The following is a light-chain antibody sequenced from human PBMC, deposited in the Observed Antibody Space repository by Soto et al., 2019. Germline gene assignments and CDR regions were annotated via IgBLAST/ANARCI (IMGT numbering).Light chain of an antibody. J-gene: IGKJ1*01. CDR2: GAS. V-gene: IGKV3-20*01. Sequence: EIVLTQSPGTLSLSPGERATLSCRASQSVSSSYLAWYQQKPGQAPRLHIYGASSRATGIPDRISGSGSGTDFTLTISRLEPEDFAVYYCQQYGSSPWTFGQGTKVDIK. CDR3: QQYGSSPWT. CDR1: QSVSSSY.